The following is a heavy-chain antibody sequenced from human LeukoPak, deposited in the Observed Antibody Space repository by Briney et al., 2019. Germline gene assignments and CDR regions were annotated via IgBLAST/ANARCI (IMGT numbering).Heavy chain of an antibody. CDR3: AREPLLDY. CDR2: IKQDGSEK. Sequence: ASVKVSCKASGYTFTSYGISWVRQAPGKGLEWVANIKQDGSEKYYVDSVKGRFTISRDNAKNSLYLQMNSLRAEDTAVYYCAREPLLDYWGQGTLVTVSS. V-gene: IGHV3-7*01. CDR1: GYTFTSYG. J-gene: IGHJ4*02.